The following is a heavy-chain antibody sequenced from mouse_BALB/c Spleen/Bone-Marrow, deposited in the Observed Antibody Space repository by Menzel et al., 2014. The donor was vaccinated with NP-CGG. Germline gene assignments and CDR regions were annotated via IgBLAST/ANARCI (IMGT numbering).Heavy chain of an antibody. CDR2: ISSGSSTV. Sequence: DVMLVESGGGLVQPGGSRKLSCAASGFTFSSFGMHWVRQAPEKGLEWVAYISSGSSTVYYADKVMGRFTISRDNPKNTLFLQMTSLRSEDTAMYYCARAGSRSGYFDHWGQGTTLAVS. D-gene: IGHD1-1*01. V-gene: IGHV5-17*02. J-gene: IGHJ2*01. CDR3: ARAGSRSGYFDH. CDR1: GFTFSSFG.